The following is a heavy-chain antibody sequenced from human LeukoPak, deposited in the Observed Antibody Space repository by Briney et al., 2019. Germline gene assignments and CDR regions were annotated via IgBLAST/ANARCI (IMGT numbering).Heavy chain of an antibody. Sequence: SETLSLTCTVSGGSVSSGSYYWSWIRQHPGKGLEWIGYIYYSGSTYYNPSLKSRVTISVDTSKNQFSLKLSSVTAADTAVYYCARFGYYDFWSGFDYWGQGTLVTVSS. V-gene: IGHV4-31*03. J-gene: IGHJ4*02. D-gene: IGHD3-3*01. CDR1: GGSVSSGSYY. CDR2: IYYSGST. CDR3: ARFGYYDFWSGFDY.